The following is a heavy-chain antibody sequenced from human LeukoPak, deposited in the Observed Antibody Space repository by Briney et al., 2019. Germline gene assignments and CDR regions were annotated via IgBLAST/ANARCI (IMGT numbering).Heavy chain of an antibody. CDR3: AKGYIPGIAVAGNWLDP. V-gene: IGHV3-23*01. J-gene: IGHJ5*02. D-gene: IGHD6-19*01. Sequence: GGSLRLSCAASGFTFSSYAMSWVRQAPGKGLEWVSAISGSGGSTYYADSVKGRFTISRDNSKNTLYLQMNSLRAEDTAVYYCAKGYIPGIAVAGNWLDPWGQGTLVTVSS. CDR1: GFTFSSYA. CDR2: ISGSGGST.